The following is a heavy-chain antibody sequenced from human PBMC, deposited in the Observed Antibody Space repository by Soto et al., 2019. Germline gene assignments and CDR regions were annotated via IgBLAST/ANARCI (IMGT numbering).Heavy chain of an antibody. Sequence: SETLSLTCTVSGGSISSYYWSWIRQPPGKGLEWIGYIYYSGSTNYNPSLKSRVTISVDTSKNQFSLKLSSVTAADTAVYYCARGRRSRKIVQKDFDYWGQGTLVTVSS. CDR2: IYYSGST. CDR1: GGSISSYY. V-gene: IGHV4-59*01. J-gene: IGHJ4*02. D-gene: IGHD3-22*01. CDR3: ARGRRSRKIVQKDFDY.